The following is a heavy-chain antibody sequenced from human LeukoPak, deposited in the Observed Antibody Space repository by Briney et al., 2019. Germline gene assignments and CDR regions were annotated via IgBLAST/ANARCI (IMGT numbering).Heavy chain of an antibody. CDR3: ARVICSGGSCRFDY. CDR2: IYYSGST. D-gene: IGHD2-15*01. Sequence: SETLSLTCTVSGGSISGYYWSWIRQPPGKGLEWIGYIYYSGSTNYNPSLKSRVTISVDTSKNQFSLKLSSVTAADTAVYYCARVICSGGSCRFDYWGQGTLVTVSS. J-gene: IGHJ4*02. CDR1: GGSISGYY. V-gene: IGHV4-59*01.